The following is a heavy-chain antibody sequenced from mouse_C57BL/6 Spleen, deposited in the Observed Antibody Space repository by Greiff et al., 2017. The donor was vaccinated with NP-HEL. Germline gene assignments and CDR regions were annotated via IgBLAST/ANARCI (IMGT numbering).Heavy chain of an antibody. V-gene: IGHV5-17*01. CDR2: ISSGSSTI. Sequence: EVNLVESGGGLVKPGGSLKLSCAASGFTFSDYGMHWVRQAPEKGLEWVAYISSGSSTIYYADTVKGRFTISRDNAKNTLFLQMTSLRSEDTAMYYCARGTNWDWFAYWGQGTLVTVSA. J-gene: IGHJ3*01. D-gene: IGHD4-1*01. CDR3: ARGTNWDWFAY. CDR1: GFTFSDYG.